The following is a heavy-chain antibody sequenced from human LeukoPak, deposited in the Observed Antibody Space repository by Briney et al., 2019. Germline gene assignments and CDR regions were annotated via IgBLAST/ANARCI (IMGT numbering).Heavy chain of an antibody. CDR3: ARERWLVLDGEFSDAFDI. D-gene: IGHD6-19*01. CDR1: GGSLSSYY. CDR2: IYYSGST. J-gene: IGHJ3*02. Sequence: SETLSLTCTVSGGSLSSYYWSWIRQPPGKGLEWIGYIYYSGSTNYNPSLKSRVTISVDTSKNQFSLKLSSVTAADTAVYYCARERWLVLDGEFSDAFDIWGQGTMVTVSS. V-gene: IGHV4-59*01.